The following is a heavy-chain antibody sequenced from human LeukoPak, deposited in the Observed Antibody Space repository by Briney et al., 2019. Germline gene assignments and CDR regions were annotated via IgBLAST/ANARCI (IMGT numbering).Heavy chain of an antibody. D-gene: IGHD3-10*01. CDR1: GYTFTSYY. J-gene: IGHJ4*02. V-gene: IGHV1-46*01. Sequence: ASVKVSCKASGYTFTSYYMHWVRQAPGQGREGMGIINPSGGSTSYAQKFQGRVTMTRDTSTSTVYIELSSLRSEDTAVYYCARDISSYGSGYYFDYWGQGTLVTVSS. CDR2: INPSGGST. CDR3: ARDISSYGSGYYFDY.